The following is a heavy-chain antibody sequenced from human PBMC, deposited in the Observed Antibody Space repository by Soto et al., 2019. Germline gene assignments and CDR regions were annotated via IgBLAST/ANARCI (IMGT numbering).Heavy chain of an antibody. V-gene: IGHV3-11*05. Sequence: QVQLVESGGGLVKPGGSLRLSCAASGFTLSDYYMTWIRQAPGKGLEWISYISSSGSFIKYADSVKGRFTISRDSAENSLYLQMNSLRDEDTAVYYCARPDYGPCHYWGQGTLVTVSS. CDR3: ARPDYGPCHY. J-gene: IGHJ4*02. CDR2: ISSSGSFI. CDR1: GFTLSDYY. D-gene: IGHD4-17*01.